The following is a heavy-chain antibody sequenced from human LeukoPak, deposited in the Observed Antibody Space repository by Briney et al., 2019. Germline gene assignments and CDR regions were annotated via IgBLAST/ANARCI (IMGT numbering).Heavy chain of an antibody. J-gene: IGHJ4*02. CDR3: ARLCGVSYFDY. Sequence: PSETLSLTCTASGGSISSGSYYWSWIRQPAGKGLEWIGRIYTSGSTNYNPSLKSRVTISVDTSKNQFSLRLSSVTAADTAVYYCARLCGVSYFDYWGQGTLVTVSS. CDR2: IYTSGST. D-gene: IGHD1-26*01. CDR1: GGSISSGSYY. V-gene: IGHV4-61*02.